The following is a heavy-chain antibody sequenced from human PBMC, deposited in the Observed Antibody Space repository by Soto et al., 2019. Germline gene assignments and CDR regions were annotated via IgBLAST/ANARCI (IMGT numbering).Heavy chain of an antibody. CDR1: GYTFTSYA. CDR2: INAGNGNT. D-gene: IGHD2-2*01. J-gene: IGHJ6*02. CDR3: ARGGYCSSTSCRGYYYGMDV. Sequence: ASVTGSCKASGYTFTSYAMHWVRQAPGQRLEWMGWINAGNGNTKYSQKFQGRVTITRDTSASTAYMELSSLRSEDTAVYYCARGGYCSSTSCRGYYYGMDVWGQGTTVTVSS. V-gene: IGHV1-3*01.